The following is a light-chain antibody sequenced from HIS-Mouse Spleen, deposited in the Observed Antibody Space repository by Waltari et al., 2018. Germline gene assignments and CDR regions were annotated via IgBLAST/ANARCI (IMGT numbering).Light chain of an antibody. V-gene: IGLV3-19*01. J-gene: IGLJ1*01. CDR3: NSRDSSGNHLSV. CDR2: GKN. Sequence: SSELTQDPAVPVALGQTVSITCQGDSLRSYYASWYQQKPGQAPVLVIYGKNNRPSGIPDRFSGSSSGNTASLTITGAQAEDEADYYCNSRDSSGNHLSVFGTGTKVTVL. CDR1: SLRSYY.